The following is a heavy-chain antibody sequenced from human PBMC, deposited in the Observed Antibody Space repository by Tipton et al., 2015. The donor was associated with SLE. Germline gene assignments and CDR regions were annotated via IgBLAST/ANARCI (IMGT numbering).Heavy chain of an antibody. D-gene: IGHD3-16*02. CDR3: ARGDYDYIWGSYRYEAFDI. J-gene: IGHJ3*02. Sequence: TLSLTCTVSRGSLSSGGYSSSWIRQHPGKGLEWIGYIYYSGSTYYNPSLQSRVTISVDTSKNQFSLKLSSVTAADTAVYYCARGDYDYIWGSYRYEAFDIWGQGTMVTVSS. CDR1: RGSLSSGGYS. V-gene: IGHV4-31*03. CDR2: IYYSGST.